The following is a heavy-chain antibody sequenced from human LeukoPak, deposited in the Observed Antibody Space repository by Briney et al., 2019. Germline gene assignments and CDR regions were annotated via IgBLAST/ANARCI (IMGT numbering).Heavy chain of an antibody. V-gene: IGHV4-39*01. CDR1: GGSISSSSYY. Sequence: SETLSLTCTVSGGSISSSSYYWGWIRQPPGKGLEWIGEINHSGSTNYNPSLKSRVTISVDTSKNQFSLKLSSVTAADTAVYYCARQSDIVVVPAAHFDYWGQGTLVTVSS. CDR2: INHSGST. J-gene: IGHJ4*02. D-gene: IGHD2-2*01. CDR3: ARQSDIVVVPAAHFDY.